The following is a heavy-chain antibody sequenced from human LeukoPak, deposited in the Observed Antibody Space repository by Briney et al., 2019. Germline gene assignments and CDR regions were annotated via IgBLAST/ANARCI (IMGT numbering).Heavy chain of an antibody. CDR3: ARDWGYCSGTSCHVFDY. V-gene: IGHV3-53*01. CDR1: GFTLSNNY. Sequence: GGSLTLSCAASGFTLSNNYMSWVRQAPGQGLEWVSVMYSGGSTGYSDSVRGRFTISRDNSKNTLYLQMNSLRAEDTAGYYCARDWGYCSGTSCHVFDYWGQGTPVTVSS. J-gene: IGHJ4*02. CDR2: MYSGGST. D-gene: IGHD2-2*01.